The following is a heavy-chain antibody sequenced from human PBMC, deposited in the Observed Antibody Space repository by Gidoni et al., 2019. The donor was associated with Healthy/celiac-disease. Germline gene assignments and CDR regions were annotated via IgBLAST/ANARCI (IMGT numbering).Heavy chain of an antibody. J-gene: IGHJ4*02. Sequence: GKGLEWIGEINHSGSTNYNPSLKSRVTISVDTSKTQFSLKLSSVTAADTAVYYCAMIVVITRSFDYGGQGTLVTVSS. V-gene: IGHV4-34*01. CDR3: AMIVVITRSFDY. CDR2: INHSGST. D-gene: IGHD3-22*01.